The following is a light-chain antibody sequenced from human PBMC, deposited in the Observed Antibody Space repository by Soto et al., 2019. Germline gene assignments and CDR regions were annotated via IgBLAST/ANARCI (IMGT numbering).Light chain of an antibody. Sequence: EIVMTQSPAALSVSPGDAATLSCRASQSVHSRLAWYQQKPGQAPRLLIYGASTRATGTPPRFRGSGSGTEFTLTISSLQSEDFAVYYCQQYNNWPPWTFGQGTKVDIK. J-gene: IGKJ1*01. CDR2: GAS. V-gene: IGKV3-15*01. CDR1: QSVHSR. CDR3: QQYNNWPPWT.